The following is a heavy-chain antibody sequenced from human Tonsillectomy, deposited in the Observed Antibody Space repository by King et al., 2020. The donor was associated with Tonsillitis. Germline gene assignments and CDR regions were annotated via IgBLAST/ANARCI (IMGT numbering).Heavy chain of an antibody. J-gene: IGHJ3*01. CDR3: AKDKVATMPRGAFDF. D-gene: IGHD5-12*01. CDR2: ISGSGGST. CDR1: GFTFSSFA. Sequence: VQLVESGGGLVQRGGSLRLSCAASGFTFSSFAMSWVRQSPGKGLEWVSGISGSGGSTYSADSVKGRFTISRDNSKNTLYLQMNSLRAEDTAVYYCAKDKVATMPRGAFDFWGQGTTGTVSS. V-gene: IGHV3-23*04.